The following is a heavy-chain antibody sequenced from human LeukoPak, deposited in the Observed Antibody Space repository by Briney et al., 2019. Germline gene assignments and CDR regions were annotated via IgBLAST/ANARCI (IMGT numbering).Heavy chain of an antibody. CDR1: GGSISTYY. D-gene: IGHD3-22*01. V-gene: IGHV4-4*07. CDR3: ARVRYYYDGIGNYPYYFDL. Sequence: PSETLSLTCTVSGGSISTYYWSWIRQPAGKGLECIGRIYSSGSTKYNPSLQSRITMSVATSKNQFSLSLTSVTAADTAVYYCARVRYYYDGIGNYPYYFDLWGQGTLVTVSS. J-gene: IGHJ4*02. CDR2: IYSSGST.